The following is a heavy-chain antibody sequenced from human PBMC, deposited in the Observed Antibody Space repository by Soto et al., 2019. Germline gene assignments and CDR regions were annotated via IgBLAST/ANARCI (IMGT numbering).Heavy chain of an antibody. CDR2: IYYRGST. CDR1: GGFVIRGDYY. CDR3: ARVAACSGGSCYFSVDY. D-gene: IGHD2-15*01. Sequence: PSETLSLTCTVSGGFVIRGDYYWSWIRKPPGKGLAWIGYIYYRGSTYYHPSLKSRVTISVDTSTNHFPLKLSSVTAADTAVYYCARVAACSGGSCYFSVDYWGQGTLGTSPQ. V-gene: IGHV4-30-4*01. J-gene: IGHJ4*02.